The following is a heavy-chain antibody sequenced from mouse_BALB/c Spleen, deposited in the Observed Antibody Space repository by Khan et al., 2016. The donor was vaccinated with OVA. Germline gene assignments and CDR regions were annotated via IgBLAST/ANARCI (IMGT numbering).Heavy chain of an antibody. J-gene: IGHJ4*01. V-gene: IGHV1S41*01. D-gene: IGHD1-1*01. CDR1: GYTFTSYW. CDR2: ISPGSGSP. CDR3: ARSSYYSSCLYAMDC. Sequence: DLVKPGASVKLSCKASGYTFTSYWINWIKQRPGQGLEWIGHISPGSGSPSYNEVFTVMATQTVDTASTTADIQLSSLSSEDSAVYFCARSSYYSSCLYAMDCRGQGTSVTVSS.